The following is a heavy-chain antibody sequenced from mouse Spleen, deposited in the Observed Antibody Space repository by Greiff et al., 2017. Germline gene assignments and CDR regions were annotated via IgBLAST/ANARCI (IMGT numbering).Heavy chain of an antibody. Sequence: EVQLQQSGPELVKPGASVKISCKASGYTFTDYYMNWVKQSHGKSLEWIGDINPNNGGTSYNQKFKGKATLTVDKSSSTAYMELRSLTSEDSAVYYCARSGRAVFAYWGQGTLVTVSA. CDR1: GYTFTDYY. CDR3: ARSGRAVFAY. D-gene: IGHD3-1*01. CDR2: INPNNGGT. J-gene: IGHJ3*01. V-gene: IGHV1-26*01.